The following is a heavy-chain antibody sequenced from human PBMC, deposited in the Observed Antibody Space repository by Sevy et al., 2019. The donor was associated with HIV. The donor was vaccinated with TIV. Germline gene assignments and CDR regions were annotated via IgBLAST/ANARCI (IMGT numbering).Heavy chain of an antibody. J-gene: IGHJ6*02. Sequence: GGSLRLSCAASGFNVNDIYINWVRQAPGKGLEWVSVMYSGGGTYYADSVKGRFTISRDDSKNTLYLQMSSLRVEDAAVYYCARDWGVGNYRAMDVRGPGTTVTVSS. CDR1: GFNVNDIY. CDR3: ARDWGVGNYRAMDV. D-gene: IGHD3-16*01. V-gene: IGHV3-53*01. CDR2: MYSGGGT.